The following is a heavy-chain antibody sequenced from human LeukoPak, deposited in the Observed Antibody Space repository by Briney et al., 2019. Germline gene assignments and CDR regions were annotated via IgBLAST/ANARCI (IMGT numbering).Heavy chain of an antibody. CDR2: INTNTGNP. V-gene: IGHV7-4-1*02. J-gene: IGHJ5*02. CDR1: GYTFTSYA. CDR3: ARDGGYYDYVWGSYRYTNNWFDP. Sequence: GASVKVSCKASGYTFTSYAMNWVRQAPGQGLEWMGWINTNTGNPTYAQGFTGRFVFSLDTSVSTAYLQISSLKAEDTAVYYCARDGGYYDYVWGSYRYTNNWFDPWGQGTLVTVSS. D-gene: IGHD3-16*02.